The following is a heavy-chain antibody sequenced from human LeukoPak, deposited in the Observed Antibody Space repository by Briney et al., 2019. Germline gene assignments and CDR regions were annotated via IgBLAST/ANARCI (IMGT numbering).Heavy chain of an antibody. Sequence: ASVKVSCKASGGTFSSYAISWVRQAPGQGLEWMGGFDPEDGETIYAQKFQGRVTMTEDTSTDTAYMELSSLRSEDTAVYYCATADPDLALKNWGQGTLVTVSS. J-gene: IGHJ4*02. CDR3: ATADPDLALKN. CDR1: GGTFSSYA. D-gene: IGHD1-14*01. V-gene: IGHV1-24*01. CDR2: FDPEDGET.